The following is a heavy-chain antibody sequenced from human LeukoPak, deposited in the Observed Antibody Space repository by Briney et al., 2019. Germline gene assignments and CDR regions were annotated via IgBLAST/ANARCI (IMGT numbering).Heavy chain of an antibody. Sequence: SETLSLTCAVYGGSFSGYYWCWIRQPPGKGLEWIGEINHSGSTNYNPSLKSRVTISVDTSKNQFSLKLSSVTAADTAVYYCARRYSSSQGRYFQHWGQGTLVTVSS. CDR2: INHSGST. D-gene: IGHD6-13*01. J-gene: IGHJ1*01. CDR3: ARRYSSSQGRYFQH. CDR1: GGSFSGYY. V-gene: IGHV4-34*01.